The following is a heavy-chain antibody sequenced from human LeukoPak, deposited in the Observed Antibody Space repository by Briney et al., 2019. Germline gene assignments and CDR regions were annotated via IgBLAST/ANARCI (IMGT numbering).Heavy chain of an antibody. J-gene: IGHJ4*02. D-gene: IGHD3-3*01. CDR2: INHSGST. V-gene: IGHV4-34*01. CDR3: ARGGETIFGVVTTSFDY. Sequence: SETQSLTCAVYGGSFSGYYWSWIRQPPGKGLEWIGEINHSGSTNYNPSLKSRVTISVDTSKNQFSLKLSSVTAADTAVYYCARGGETIFGVVTTSFDYWGQGTLVTVSS. CDR1: GGSFSGYY.